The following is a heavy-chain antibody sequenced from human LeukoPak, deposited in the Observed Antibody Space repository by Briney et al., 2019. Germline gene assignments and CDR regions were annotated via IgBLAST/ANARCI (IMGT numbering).Heavy chain of an antibody. D-gene: IGHD3-10*01. CDR2: IDYNEGRT. Sequence: GGSLRLSCAASGFTFSSYSMHWVRQVPGKGLEYVSAIDYNEGRTFYADSVKGTFTISRDNSKSTLYLQIGSLRAEDMAVYYCARVGDQGVFDMWGQGTMVTVSS. V-gene: IGHV3-64*02. CDR3: ARVGDQGVFDM. CDR1: GFTFSSYS. J-gene: IGHJ3*02.